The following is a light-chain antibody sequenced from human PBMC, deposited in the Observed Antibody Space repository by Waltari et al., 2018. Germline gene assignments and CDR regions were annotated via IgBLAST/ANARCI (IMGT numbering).Light chain of an antibody. V-gene: IGLV2-23*02. CDR2: DVN. Sequence: QSALTQTATVSGSPGQSITISCTGTSSDVGTYNLVSLYQQHPGNAPTLIIYDVNKRPSRVSNHFSGSKSGNTASLTISGLQAADEADYYCCSYAGSAISVFGGGTKLTVL. CDR1: SSDVGTYNL. J-gene: IGLJ2*01. CDR3: CSYAGSAISV.